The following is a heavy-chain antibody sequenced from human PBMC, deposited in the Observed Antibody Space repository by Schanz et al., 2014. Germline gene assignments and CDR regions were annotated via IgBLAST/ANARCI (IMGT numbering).Heavy chain of an antibody. D-gene: IGHD3-10*01. CDR1: GFTFSSFS. Sequence: EVQLVESGGGLIQPGRSLRLSCEASGFTFSSFSMNWVRQAPGKGLEWVSVISGSGVTTYYADSVTGRFTIFRDNSKDTLYLQMNSLRDEDTAIYYCAKGQQRRGTQAADAFHVWGQGTVVTVS. V-gene: IGHV3-23*04. CDR2: ISGSGVTT. CDR3: AKGQQRRGTQAADAFHV. J-gene: IGHJ3*01.